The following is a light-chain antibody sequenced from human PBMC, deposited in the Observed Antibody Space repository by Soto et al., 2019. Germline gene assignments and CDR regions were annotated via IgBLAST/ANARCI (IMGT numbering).Light chain of an antibody. J-gene: IGKJ1*01. V-gene: IGKV1-39*01. Sequence: DIQMTQSPSSLSASVGDRVSITCRASQSISNYLNWYQQKPGKAHKVLIYAASSLQSGVQSRFSGSGSGTDFTLTIRSLQPEDFATYYCKQSYNTPRTFGQGTKVDI. CDR3: KQSYNTPRT. CDR1: QSISNY. CDR2: AAS.